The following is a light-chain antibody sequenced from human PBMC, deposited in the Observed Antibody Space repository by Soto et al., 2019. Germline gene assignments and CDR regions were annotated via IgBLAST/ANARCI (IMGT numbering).Light chain of an antibody. J-gene: IGKJ4*01. CDR1: QSITNY. Sequence: DIQMTQSPSSLSASVGDRVTITCRASQSITNYLNWYQQKPGKAPKLLIYAASSLQSGVPSRFSGSGSGTDLTLTISSLQPEDFAAYYCQQTYSILITFGGGTKVDIK. CDR2: AAS. CDR3: QQTYSILIT. V-gene: IGKV1-39*01.